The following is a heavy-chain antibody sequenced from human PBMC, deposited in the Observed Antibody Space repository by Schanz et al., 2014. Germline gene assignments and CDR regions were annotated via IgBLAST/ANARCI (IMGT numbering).Heavy chain of an antibody. CDR1: GFTFRNNW. CDR3: VRDERISSGVWFDP. V-gene: IGHV3-74*01. J-gene: IGHJ5*02. D-gene: IGHD6-19*01. CDR2: IDGEGGDT. Sequence: RVVESGGGLVQPGGSLRLSCAASGFTFRNNWMHWFRQGPGKGLSWVSRIDGEGGDTRYADSVKGRFTVFRDNARNMVFLQMNSLRVDDTGVYYCVRDERISSGVWFDPWGQGTLVTVSS.